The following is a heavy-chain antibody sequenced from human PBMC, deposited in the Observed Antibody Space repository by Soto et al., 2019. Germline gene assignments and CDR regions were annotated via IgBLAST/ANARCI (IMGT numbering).Heavy chain of an antibody. J-gene: IGHJ3*02. CDR1: GGTFSSYT. V-gene: IGHV1-69*02. CDR3: ARGNHYDILTGYYTDDAFDI. CDR2: IIPILGIA. Sequence: QVQLVQSGAEVKKPGSSVKVSCKASGGTFSSYTIIWVRQAPGQGLEWMGRIIPILGIANYAQKFQGRVTITADKSTSTAYMELSSLRSEDTAVYYCARGNHYDILTGYYTDDAFDIWGQGTMVTVSS. D-gene: IGHD3-9*01.